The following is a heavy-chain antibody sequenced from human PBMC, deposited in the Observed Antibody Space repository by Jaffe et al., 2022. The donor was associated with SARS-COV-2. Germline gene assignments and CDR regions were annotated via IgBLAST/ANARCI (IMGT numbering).Heavy chain of an antibody. D-gene: IGHD1-26*01. CDR1: GFTFSSYA. V-gene: IGHV3-30-3*01. CDR3: ARDTLGGATIEYNWFDP. Sequence: QVQLVESGGGVVQPGRSLRLSCAASGFTFSSYAMHWVRQAPGKGLEWVAVISYDGSNKYYADSVKGRFTISRDNSKNTLYLQMNSLRAEDTAVYYCARDTLGGATIEYNWFDPWGQGTLVTVSS. J-gene: IGHJ5*02. CDR2: ISYDGSNK.